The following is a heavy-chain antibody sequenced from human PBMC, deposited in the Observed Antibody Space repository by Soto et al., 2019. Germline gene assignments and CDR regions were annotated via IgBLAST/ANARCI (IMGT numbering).Heavy chain of an antibody. CDR2: IIPIFGTA. J-gene: IGHJ4*02. Sequence: QMQLVQSGAEVKKPGSSVKVSCKTSGGTFSTYSIVWVRQAPGEGLEWMGGIIPIFGTANYAQKLQDRVTITADKSTNTAFMELSSLKSEDTAMYYCASSSGNNYGVGTNYYFDYWGQGTLVTVSS. CDR3: ASSSGNNYGVGTNYYFDY. CDR1: GGTFSTYS. V-gene: IGHV1-69*06. D-gene: IGHD1-26*01.